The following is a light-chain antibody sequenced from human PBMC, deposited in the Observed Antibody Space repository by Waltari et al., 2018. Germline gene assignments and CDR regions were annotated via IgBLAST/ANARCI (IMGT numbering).Light chain of an antibody. CDR3: ASWDGSLAAYV. J-gene: IGLJ1*01. V-gene: IGLV1-44*01. CDR2: NNS. CDR1: DSNTGRNA. Sequence: QSVLTQPPSASGTPGQRATIACSGGDSNTGRNAVNWYQHLPGAAPKLVILNNSQRPSGISDRFPGSTSGASASLAISGLQSDDEADYYCASWDGSLAAYVFGGGTKVTV.